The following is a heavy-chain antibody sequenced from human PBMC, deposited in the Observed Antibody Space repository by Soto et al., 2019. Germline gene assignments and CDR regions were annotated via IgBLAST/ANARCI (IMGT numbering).Heavy chain of an antibody. Sequence: SYTLSLTCTVSGGSISSGGYYWSWIRQHPGKGLEWIGYIYYSGSTYYNPSLKSRVTISVDTSKNQFSLKLSSVTAADTAVYYCARGGVWEAFDIWGQGTIVTVSS. V-gene: IGHV4-31*03. J-gene: IGHJ3*02. CDR3: ARGGVWEAFDI. D-gene: IGHD1-26*01. CDR2: IYYSGST. CDR1: GGSISSGGYY.